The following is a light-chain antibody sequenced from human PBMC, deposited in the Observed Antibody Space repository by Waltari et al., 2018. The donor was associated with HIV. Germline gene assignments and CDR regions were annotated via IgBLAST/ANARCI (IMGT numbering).Light chain of an antibody. Sequence: EIVMTQSPATLSVSPGERGTISCRASENINTTLAWYQLKPGQAPRLLISGASTRATGIPARFSGSGSGTDFTLNIGTMQSEDFAVYYCQQYNKWPRTFGRGTKVEI. CDR1: ENINTT. CDR3: QQYNKWPRT. CDR2: GAS. V-gene: IGKV3-15*01. J-gene: IGKJ4*02.